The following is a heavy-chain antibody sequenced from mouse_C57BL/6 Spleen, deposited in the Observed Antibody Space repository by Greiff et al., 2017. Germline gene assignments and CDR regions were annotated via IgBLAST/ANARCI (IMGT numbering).Heavy chain of an antibody. J-gene: IGHJ2*01. D-gene: IGHD2-5*01. V-gene: IGHV1-15*01. CDR1: GYTFTDYE. CDR3: TRTVPYSNFGFDY. Sequence: QVQLQQSGAELVRPGASVTLSCKASGYTFTDYEMHWVKQTPVHGLEWIGAIDPETGGTAYNQKFKGKAILTADKSSSTAYMELRSLTSEDSAVYYCTRTVPYSNFGFDYWGQGTTLTVSS. CDR2: IDPETGGT.